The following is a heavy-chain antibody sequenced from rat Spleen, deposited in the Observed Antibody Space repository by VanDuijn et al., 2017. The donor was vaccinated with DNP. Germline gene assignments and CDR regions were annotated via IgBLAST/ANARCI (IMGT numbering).Heavy chain of an antibody. CDR2: INTGSGGT. CDR1: GHTFTTYY. J-gene: IGHJ1*01. V-gene: IGHV1-43*01. Sequence: QIQLQQSGAELAKPGSSVMISCKASGHTFTTYYISWIKQTTGQDREYIGYINTGSGGTNYNEKFKGKATLTVDKSSSTAFMQLSSLTPDDSAVYYCARRRLPYWYFDFWGPGTMVTVSS. D-gene: IGHD1-4*01. CDR3: ARRRLPYWYFDF.